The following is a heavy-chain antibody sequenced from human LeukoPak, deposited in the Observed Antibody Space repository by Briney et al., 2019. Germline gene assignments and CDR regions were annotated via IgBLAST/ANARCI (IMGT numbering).Heavy chain of an antibody. V-gene: IGHV3-15*01. D-gene: IGHD1-1*01. CDR1: GFTFTEAW. CDR2: IKSKSEGATR. Sequence: GGSLRLSCVASGFTFTEAWMSWVHQAPGKGLEWIGRIKSKSEGATRDFAAPVKGRVTMSRDESKNTVYLHMDSLKIEDTAMYYCAAGTGNSDFDYWGQGTLVTVSS. J-gene: IGHJ4*02. CDR3: AAGTGNSDFDY.